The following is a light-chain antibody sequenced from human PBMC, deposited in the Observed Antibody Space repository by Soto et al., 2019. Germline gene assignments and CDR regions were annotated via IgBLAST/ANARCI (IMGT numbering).Light chain of an antibody. CDR3: QNYSSAPWT. V-gene: IGKV1-27*01. CDR1: QGIANY. J-gene: IGKJ1*01. Sequence: DIQMTQSPSSLSASVGDRVTISCRASQGIANYLAWYQQKPGKVPELLIYAASTLHSGVPSRFSVSAAGTDFTLTISSLQPEDVASYYCQNYSSAPWTFGQGTKVEIK. CDR2: AAS.